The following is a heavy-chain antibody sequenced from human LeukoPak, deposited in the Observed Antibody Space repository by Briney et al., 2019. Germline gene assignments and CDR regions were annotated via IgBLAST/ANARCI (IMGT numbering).Heavy chain of an antibody. J-gene: IGHJ4*02. D-gene: IGHD3-3*01. V-gene: IGHV3-48*03. Sequence: GGSLRLSCAASGFTFSSHEMNWVRQAPGKGLEWVSYISSSGSTIYYADSVKGRFTISRDNAKNSLYLQMNSLRAEDTAVYYCASRLQFLEWSPFDYWGQGTLVTVSS. CDR2: ISSSGSTI. CDR1: GFTFSSHE. CDR3: ASRLQFLEWSPFDY.